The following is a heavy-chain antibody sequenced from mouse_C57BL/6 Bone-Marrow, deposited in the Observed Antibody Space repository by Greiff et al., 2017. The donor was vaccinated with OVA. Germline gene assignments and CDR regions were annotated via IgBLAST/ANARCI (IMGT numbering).Heavy chain of an antibody. CDR3: ARKRLGLQDYFDY. D-gene: IGHD4-1*01. Sequence: VQLQQPGAELVKPGASVKMSCKASGYTFTSYWITWVKQRPGQGLEWIGDIYPGSGSTNYNEKFKSKATLTVDTSSSTAYMQLSSLTSEDSAVYYCARKRLGLQDYFDYWGQGTTLTVSS. CDR1: GYTFTSYW. CDR2: IYPGSGST. V-gene: IGHV1-55*01. J-gene: IGHJ2*01.